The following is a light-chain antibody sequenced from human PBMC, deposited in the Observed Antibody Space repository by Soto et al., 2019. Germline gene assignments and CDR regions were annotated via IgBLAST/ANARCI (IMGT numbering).Light chain of an antibody. CDR2: AVS. J-gene: IGKJ5*01. Sequence: EIVLTQSPGTLSLSPGERATLSCRTSQSVGSIYLAWYQQKPGQTPRLLMYAVSNRATDIPDRFSGSGSGTDFSLTIRRLEPEDFAVYYCKQYAGSPITFGQGTRLEIK. CDR3: KQYAGSPIT. CDR1: QSVGSIY. V-gene: IGKV3-20*01.